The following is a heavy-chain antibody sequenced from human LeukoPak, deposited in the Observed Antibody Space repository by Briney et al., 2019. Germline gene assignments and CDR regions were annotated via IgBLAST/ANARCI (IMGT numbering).Heavy chain of an antibody. V-gene: IGHV4-39*07. CDR3: VRGARAARNWFDP. D-gene: IGHD6-13*01. CDR2: IYYSGST. Sequence: PETLSLTCTVSGGSISSSSYYWGWIRQPPGKGLEWIGSIYYSGSTYYNPSLKSRVTMSVDTSKNQVSLKMSSVTAADTAVYYCVRGARAARNWFDPWGQGTLVTVAS. J-gene: IGHJ5*02. CDR1: GGSISSSSYY.